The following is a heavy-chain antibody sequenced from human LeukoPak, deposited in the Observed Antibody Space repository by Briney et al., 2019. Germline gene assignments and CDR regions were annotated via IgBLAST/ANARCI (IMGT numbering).Heavy chain of an antibody. V-gene: IGHV3-21*01. D-gene: IGHD3-22*01. J-gene: IGHJ4*02. CDR1: GFTFSSYS. CDR3: AREGYDSSGYVDY. Sequence: GGSLRLSCAASGFTFSSYSMNWVRQAPGKGLEWVSFISSSSSYIYYADSVKGRFTISRDNAKNSLYLQMNSLRAEDTAVYYCAREGYDSSGYVDYWGQGTLVTVSS. CDR2: ISSSSSYI.